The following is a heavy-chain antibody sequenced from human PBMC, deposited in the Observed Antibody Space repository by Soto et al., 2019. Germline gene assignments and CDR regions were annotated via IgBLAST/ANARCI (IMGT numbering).Heavy chain of an antibody. CDR3: AKADHYFDISGFYVYYLDY. CDR2: ISSANAYI. CDR1: GFTFNSYS. Sequence: KPGGSLRLSCVASGFTFNSYSMNWVRQAPGKGLEWVSSISSANAYIYYADSVKGRFTISRDNSRNTLYLLMNSLRAEDTAVYYCAKADHYFDISGFYVYYLDYWGHGTLVTVSS. J-gene: IGHJ4*01. D-gene: IGHD3-22*01. V-gene: IGHV3-21*04.